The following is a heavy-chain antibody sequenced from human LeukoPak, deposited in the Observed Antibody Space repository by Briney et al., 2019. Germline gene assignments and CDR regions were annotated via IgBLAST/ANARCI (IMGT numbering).Heavy chain of an antibody. V-gene: IGHV4-4*02. J-gene: IGHJ4*02. CDR3: ARLMVRGVKYYFDY. D-gene: IGHD3-10*01. Sequence: PSGTLSLTCAVSSGSIFSSNWWSWVRPPPGKGLEWIGQIFHSGSTSYNPSLKSRVTISVDTSKNQFSLKLSSVTAADTAVYYCARLMVRGVKYYFDYWGQGTLVTVSS. CDR1: SGSIFSSNW. CDR2: IFHSGST.